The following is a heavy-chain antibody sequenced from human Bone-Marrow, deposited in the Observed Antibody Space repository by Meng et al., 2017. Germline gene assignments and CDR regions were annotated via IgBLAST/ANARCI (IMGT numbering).Heavy chain of an antibody. CDR2: ISYDGSNK. J-gene: IGHJ4*02. CDR3: ARFALLDY. D-gene: IGHD3-10*01. CDR1: GFTFSSYA. V-gene: IGHV3-30*01. Sequence: VQRGESGGGVVQPGRSLRLSCAASGFTFSSYAMHWVRQAPGKGLEWVAVISYDGSNKYYADSVKGRFTISRDNSKNTLYLQMNNLRAEDTAVYYCARFALLDYWGQGTLVTVSS.